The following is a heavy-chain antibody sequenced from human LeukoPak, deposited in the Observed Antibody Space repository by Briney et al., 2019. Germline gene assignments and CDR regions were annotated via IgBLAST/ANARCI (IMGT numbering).Heavy chain of an antibody. Sequence: GGSLRLSCAASGFTVSDNYMSWVRQAPARGLEWVSSLRGDGSTFYADSVKGRFTLSRDESRNTVYFQLNSLRVEDTAVYYCAKASWVSNGDAVLWGQGTLVTVFS. J-gene: IGHJ4*02. V-gene: IGHV3-53*01. CDR1: GFTVSDNY. D-gene: IGHD1-1*01. CDR2: LRGDGST. CDR3: AKASWVSNGDAVL.